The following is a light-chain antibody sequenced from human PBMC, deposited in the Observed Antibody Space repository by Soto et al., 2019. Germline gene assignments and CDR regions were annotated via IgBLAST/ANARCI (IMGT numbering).Light chain of an antibody. CDR1: SSDVGAYNF. V-gene: IGLV2-14*01. CDR2: HVN. J-gene: IGLJ1*01. Sequence: SVLTQPASVSGSPGQSITISCTGTSSDVGAYNFVSWYQQHPATVPKLMIYHVNNRPSGVSDRFSGSKSGNTASLTISGLQAEDEADYYCYSYTTSSTYVFGTGTKSPS. CDR3: YSYTTSSTYV.